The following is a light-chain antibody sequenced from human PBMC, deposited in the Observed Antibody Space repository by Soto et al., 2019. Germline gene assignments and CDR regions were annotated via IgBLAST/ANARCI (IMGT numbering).Light chain of an antibody. CDR1: XXDVGGYNY. V-gene: IGLV2-8*01. Sequence: QSALTQPPSASGSXXXSXXXXXXXXXXDVGGYNYGSWYQQHPGKAPKLIIYEVSKRPSGVPDRFSGSKSGNTASLTVSGLQAEDEADYYCSSYAGTHYVFGTGTKVTVL. J-gene: IGLJ1*01. CDR2: EVS. CDR3: SSYAGTHYV.